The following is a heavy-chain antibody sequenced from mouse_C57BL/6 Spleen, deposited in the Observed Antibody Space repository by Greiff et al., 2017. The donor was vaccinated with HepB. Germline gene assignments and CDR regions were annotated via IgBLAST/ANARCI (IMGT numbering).Heavy chain of an antibody. CDR1: GYAFSSYW. J-gene: IGHJ1*03. CDR2: IYPGDGDT. V-gene: IGHV1-80*01. CDR3: ARTGHYYSSSPWYFDV. Sequence: VQLQQSGAELVKPGASVKISCKASGYAFSSYWMNWVRQRPGKGLEWFGQIYPGDGDTNYNGKVKGKPTLTADKSSSTAYMQLSSLTTEDSAVYFCARTGHYYSSSPWYFDVWGTGTTVTVSS. D-gene: IGHD1-1*01.